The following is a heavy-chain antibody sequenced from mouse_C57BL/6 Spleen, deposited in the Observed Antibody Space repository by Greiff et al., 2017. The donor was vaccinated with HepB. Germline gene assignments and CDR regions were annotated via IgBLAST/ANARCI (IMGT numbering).Heavy chain of an antibody. V-gene: IGHV1-54*01. J-gene: IGHJ3*01. CDR2: INPGSGGT. CDR3: ARGISYCGSSWFAY. CDR1: GYAFTTYL. D-gene: IGHD1-1*01. Sequence: QVQLQQSGAELVRPGTSVKVSCKASGYAFTTYLIEWVKQRPGQGLEWIGVINPGSGGTNYNEKFKGKATLTADKSSSTAYMQLSSLTSEDSAVYFCARGISYCGSSWFAYWGQGTLVTVSA.